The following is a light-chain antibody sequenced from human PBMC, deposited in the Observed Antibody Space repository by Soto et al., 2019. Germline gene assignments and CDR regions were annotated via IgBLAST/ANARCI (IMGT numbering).Light chain of an antibody. J-gene: IGLJ2*01. V-gene: IGLV7-43*01. CDR3: RLYFGGQLGG. Sequence: QAVVTQEPSLTVSPGGTVTLTCASSTGAVTSAYYPNWFQQRPGQAPRALIYSTNHKYSWTPARFSGSLLGGKAALTLSGVQPEDEADYYCRLYFGGQLGGFGGGTKLTVL. CDR1: TGAVTSAYY. CDR2: STN.